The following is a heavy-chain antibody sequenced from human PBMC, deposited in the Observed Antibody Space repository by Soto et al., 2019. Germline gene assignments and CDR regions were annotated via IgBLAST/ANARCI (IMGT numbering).Heavy chain of an antibody. CDR2: IIPIFGTA. D-gene: IGHD3-10*01. J-gene: IGHJ6*02. Sequence: KVSCKASGGTFSSYAISWVRQAPGQGLEWMGGIIPIFGTANYAQKFQGRVTITADISTSTAYMELSSLRSEDTAVYYCARGNYGSGSYSATTTWYYGMDVWGQGTTVTVSS. CDR3: ARGNYGSGSYSATTTWYYGMDV. CDR1: GGTFSSYA. V-gene: IGHV1-69*06.